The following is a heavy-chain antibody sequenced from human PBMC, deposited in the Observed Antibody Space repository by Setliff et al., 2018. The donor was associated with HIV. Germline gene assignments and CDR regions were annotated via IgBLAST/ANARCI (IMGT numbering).Heavy chain of an antibody. D-gene: IGHD6-13*01. J-gene: IGHJ4*02. CDR3: AKDRGSTWYGPIDY. CDR1: GFTFSSYG. Sequence: GGSLRLSCAASGFTFSSYGMHWVRQAPGKGLEWVAVIWNDGTNEYYADSVKGRFTISRDNSKNTLYLQMSSLRGEDTAVYYCAKDRGSTWYGPIDYWGQGTLVTVSS. V-gene: IGHV3-30*02. CDR2: IWNDGTNE.